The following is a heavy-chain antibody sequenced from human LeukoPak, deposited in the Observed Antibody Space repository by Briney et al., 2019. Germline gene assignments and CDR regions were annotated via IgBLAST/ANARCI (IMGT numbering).Heavy chain of an antibody. V-gene: IGHV3-49*04. D-gene: IGHD3-3*01. Sequence: GGSLRLSCTASGFTFGDYAMSWVRQAPGKGLEWVGFIRSKAYGGTTEYAASVKGRFTISRDDSKSIAYLQMNSLKTEDTAVYYCTRSGVVIIKGGDCYYYGMDVWGQGTTVTVSS. CDR3: TRSGVVIIKGGDCYYYGMDV. CDR2: IRSKAYGGTT. CDR1: GFTFGDYA. J-gene: IGHJ6*02.